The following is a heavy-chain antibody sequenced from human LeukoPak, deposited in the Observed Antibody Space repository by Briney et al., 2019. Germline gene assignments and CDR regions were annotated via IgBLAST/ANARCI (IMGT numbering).Heavy chain of an antibody. CDR2: IIPIFGTA. J-gene: IGHJ5*02. D-gene: IGHD6-13*01. Sequence: SVKVSCKAPGGTFSSYAISWVRQAPGQGLEWMGGIIPIFGTANYAQKFQGRVTITADKSTSTAYMELSSLRSEDTAVYYCAREVAAAGTENWFDPWGQGTLVTVSS. CDR1: GGTFSSYA. CDR3: AREVAAAGTENWFDP. V-gene: IGHV1-69*06.